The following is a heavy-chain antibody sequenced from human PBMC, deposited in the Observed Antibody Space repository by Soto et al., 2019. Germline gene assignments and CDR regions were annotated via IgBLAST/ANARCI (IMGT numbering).Heavy chain of an antibody. Sequence: QVQLVQSGAEVKKPGASVKVSCKASGYTFTSYDISWVRQDTGQGLEWMGWISTYNGNTNYAQKLQGRVTMTTDTSTSTAYMELRSLRSDDTAVYYCARGFRVAATRWWFDPWGQGTLVTVSS. CDR2: ISTYNGNT. CDR3: ARGFRVAATRWWFDP. CDR1: GYTFTSYD. V-gene: IGHV1-18*01. J-gene: IGHJ5*02. D-gene: IGHD2-15*01.